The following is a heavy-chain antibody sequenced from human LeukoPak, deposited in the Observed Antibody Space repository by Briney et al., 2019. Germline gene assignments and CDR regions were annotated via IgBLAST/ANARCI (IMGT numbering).Heavy chain of an antibody. D-gene: IGHD3-3*01. V-gene: IGHV4-4*02. Sequence: SETLSLTCAVSGGTISSSNWWSWVRQPPGKGLEWIGEIYHSGSTNYNPSLKSRVTISVDKSKNQFSLKLSSVTAADTAVYYCARTNVLRFLDEPDYGMDVWGQGTTVTVSS. CDR1: GGTISSSNW. CDR2: IYHSGST. CDR3: ARTNVLRFLDEPDYGMDV. J-gene: IGHJ6*02.